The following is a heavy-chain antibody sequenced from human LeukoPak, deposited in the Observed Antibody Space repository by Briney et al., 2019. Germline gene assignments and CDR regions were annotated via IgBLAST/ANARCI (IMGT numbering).Heavy chain of an antibody. D-gene: IGHD3-22*01. J-gene: IGHJ2*01. CDR3: ARDYYDSSGYRYFDL. CDR2: ISAYNGNT. V-gene: IGHV1-18*04. Sequence: ASVKVSCKASGYTFTGYYMHWVRQAPGQGLEWMGWISAYNGNTNYAQKLQGRVTMTTDTSTSTAYMELRSLRSDDTAVYYCARDYYDSSGYRYFDLWGRGTLVTVSS. CDR1: GYTFTGYY.